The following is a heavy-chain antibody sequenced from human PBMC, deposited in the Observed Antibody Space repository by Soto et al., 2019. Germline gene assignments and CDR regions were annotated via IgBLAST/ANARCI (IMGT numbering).Heavy chain of an antibody. D-gene: IGHD3-22*01. CDR1: GGTFSSYA. CDR3: ARDSPTYSSGYYWYFDY. V-gene: IGHV1-69*13. Sequence: SVNVSCKASGGTFSSYAISWVRQAPGQGLEWMGGIIPIFGTANYAQKFQGRVTITADESTSTAYMELSSLRSEDTAVYYCARDSPTYSSGYYWYFDYWGERTLVTVSS. J-gene: IGHJ4*02. CDR2: IIPIFGTA.